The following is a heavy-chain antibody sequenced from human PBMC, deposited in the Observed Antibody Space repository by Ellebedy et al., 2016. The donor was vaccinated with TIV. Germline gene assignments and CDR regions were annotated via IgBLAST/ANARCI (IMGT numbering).Heavy chain of an antibody. J-gene: IGHJ3*02. Sequence: SQTLSLTXAISGDSVSSNSAAWNWIRQSPSGGLEWLGRTYYRSKWYNDYAVSVKSRITINPDTSKNQFSLQLNSVTPEDTAVYYCAGHRGTIDIWGQGTMVTVSS. D-gene: IGHD2-8*01. CDR1: GDSVSSNSAA. CDR3: AGHRGTIDI. V-gene: IGHV6-1*01. CDR2: TYYRSKWYN.